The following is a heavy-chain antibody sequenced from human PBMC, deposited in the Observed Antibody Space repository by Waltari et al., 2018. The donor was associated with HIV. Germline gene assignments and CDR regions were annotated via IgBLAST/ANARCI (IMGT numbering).Heavy chain of an antibody. J-gene: IGHJ5*02. CDR1: GGSASGYF. D-gene: IGHD4-17*01. Sequence: QVQLQKGGAGLLKPSETLSPTGVVSGGSASGYFGSWTRQSPDKGLEWIGEISHSGRSNYNPSLKSRVTISLDTSKNQFSLKLTSVTAADTAVYYCASSDYGDYRWGQGTLVTVSS. CDR3: ASSDYGDYR. V-gene: IGHV4-34*01. CDR2: ISHSGRS.